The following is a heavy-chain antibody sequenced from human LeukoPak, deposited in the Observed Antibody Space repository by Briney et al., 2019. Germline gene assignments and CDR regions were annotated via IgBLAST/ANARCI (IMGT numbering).Heavy chain of an antibody. V-gene: IGHV3-7*01. Sequence: GGSLRLSCAASGFTFSSYWMSRVRQAPGKGLEWVANIKQDGSEKYYVDSVKGRFTISRDNAKNSLYLQMNSLRAEDTAVYYCARGDIVVVPAALLWGQGTMVTVSS. CDR1: GFTFSSYW. CDR3: ARGDIVVVPAALL. J-gene: IGHJ3*01. CDR2: IKQDGSEK. D-gene: IGHD2-2*02.